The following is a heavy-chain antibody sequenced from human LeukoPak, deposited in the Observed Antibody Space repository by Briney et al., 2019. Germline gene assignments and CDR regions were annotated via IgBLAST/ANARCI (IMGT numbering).Heavy chain of an antibody. Sequence: ASVKVSCKASGYTFTIYAMHWVRQAPGQGVEWMGIINPSGGSTSYAQKFQGRVTMTRDMSTSTDYMELSSLRSEDTAVYYCARDNSVEDTAWWFDPWGQGTLVTVSS. V-gene: IGHV1-46*01. CDR1: GYTFTIYA. CDR2: INPSGGST. CDR3: ARDNSVEDTAWWFDP. D-gene: IGHD4-23*01. J-gene: IGHJ5*02.